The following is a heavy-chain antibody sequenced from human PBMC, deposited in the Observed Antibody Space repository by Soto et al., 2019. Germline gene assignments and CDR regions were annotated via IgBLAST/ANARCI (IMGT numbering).Heavy chain of an antibody. CDR3: ARRLTVVPLAFDL. CDR1: GFSLTTSGVG. Sequence: SGPTLVNPTQALTLTCTFSGFSLTTSGVGVGWIRQPPGKALEWLALIYWNDDTRYSPSLKNRVTITTDTSKNQVVLTMTDMDPVDTATYFCARRLTVVPLAFDLWGQGTMVTVSS. CDR2: IYWNDDT. J-gene: IGHJ3*01. D-gene: IGHD3-10*01. V-gene: IGHV2-5*01.